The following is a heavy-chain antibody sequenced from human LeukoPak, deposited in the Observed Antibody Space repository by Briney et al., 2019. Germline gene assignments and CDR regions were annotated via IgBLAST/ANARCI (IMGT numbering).Heavy chain of an antibody. CDR1: GGTFSSYA. CDR3: ARVVMNYYDSYLPDY. J-gene: IGHJ4*02. CDR2: IIPIFGTA. Sequence: SVKVSCKASGGTFSSYAISWVRQAPGQGLEWMGGIIPIFGTANYAQKFQGRVTITSDESTSTAYMELSSLRSEDTAVYYCARVVMNYYDSYLPDYWGQGTLVTVSS. V-gene: IGHV1-69*13. D-gene: IGHD3-22*01.